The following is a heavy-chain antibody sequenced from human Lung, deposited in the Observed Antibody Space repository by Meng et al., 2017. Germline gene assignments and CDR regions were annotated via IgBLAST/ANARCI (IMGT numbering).Heavy chain of an antibody. CDR2: INHRGRT. CDR3: ARDQGGAGGY. D-gene: IGHD2-15*01. V-gene: IGHV4-34*01. J-gene: IGHJ4*02. CDR1: VGSFSGYQ. Sequence: QVQLQQWGAGELKPSETLSLTCAVYVGSFSGYQWNWIRQSPGKGLEWIGDINHRGRTNYNPSLKSRVTISVDTSKNQFSPKLSSVTAADTAVYYCARDQGGAGGYWGQGTLVTVSS.